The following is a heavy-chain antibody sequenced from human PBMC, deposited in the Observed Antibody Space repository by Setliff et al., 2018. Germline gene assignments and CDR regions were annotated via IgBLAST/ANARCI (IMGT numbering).Heavy chain of an antibody. CDR2: IIPMFRTP. CDR1: GDSFNNYA. Sequence: GASVKVSCKASGDSFNNYAISWVRQAPGQGLEWMGGIIPMFRTPAYAQKFQDRVTITTDESTSTAYMELDSLRSEDTAVYYCARSPAVLGIVYLDPWGQGTLVTVSS. CDR3: ARSPAVLGIVYLDP. D-gene: IGHD2-15*01. V-gene: IGHV1-69*05. J-gene: IGHJ5*02.